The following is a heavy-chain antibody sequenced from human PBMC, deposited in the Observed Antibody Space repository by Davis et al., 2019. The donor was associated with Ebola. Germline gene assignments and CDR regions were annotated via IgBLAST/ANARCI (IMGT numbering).Heavy chain of an antibody. CDR3: ARVQLVTANWFDP. CDR1: GGSFSGYY. Sequence: MPGGSLRLSCAVYGGSFSGYYRSWIRQPPGKGLEWIGEINHSGSTNYNPSLKSRVTISVDTSKNQFSLKLSSVTAADTAVYYCARVQLVTANWFDPWGQGTLVTVSS. V-gene: IGHV4-34*01. CDR2: INHSGST. J-gene: IGHJ5*02. D-gene: IGHD6-6*01.